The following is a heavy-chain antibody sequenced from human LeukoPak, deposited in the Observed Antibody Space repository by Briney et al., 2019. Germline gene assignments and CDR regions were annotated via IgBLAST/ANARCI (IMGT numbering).Heavy chain of an antibody. J-gene: IGHJ3*02. D-gene: IGHD4-17*01. V-gene: IGHV3-48*02. CDR2: ISENSTTI. Sequence: GGSLTISCAASGFTFTKYSMNWVRQAPGKGLEWVSYISENSTTIYYADSVMGRFTISRDNAKNSLYLQMNSLRDEDTALYFCARGDYGDFPHDAFDIWGQGTMVTVSS. CDR1: GFTFTKYS. CDR3: ARGDYGDFPHDAFDI.